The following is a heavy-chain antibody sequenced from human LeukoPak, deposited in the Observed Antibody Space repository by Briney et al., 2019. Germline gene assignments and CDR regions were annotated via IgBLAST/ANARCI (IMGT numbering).Heavy chain of an antibody. J-gene: IGHJ4*02. V-gene: IGHV3-21*01. CDR3: ARDGVELWSYYFDY. CDR2: ISSSSSYI. D-gene: IGHD5-18*01. Sequence: GGSLRLSCAASGFTFSSYSMNWVRQAPGKGLEWVSSISSSSSYIYYADSVKGRFTISRDNAKNSLYLQMNSLRAEDTAVYYCARDGVELWSYYFDYWGQGTLVTVSS. CDR1: GFTFSSYS.